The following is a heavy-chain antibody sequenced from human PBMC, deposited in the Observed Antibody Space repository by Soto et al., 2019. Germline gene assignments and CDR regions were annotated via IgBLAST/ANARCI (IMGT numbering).Heavy chain of an antibody. J-gene: IGHJ4*02. CDR2: INSDGSST. D-gene: IGHD2-15*01. CDR1: GFTFSSYW. Sequence: EVQLVESGGGLVQPGGSLRLSCAASGFTFSSYWMHWVRQAPGKGLVWVSRINSDGSSTSYADSVTGRFIISRDNAKNTLYLQMNSLRAEDTAVYYCVRTSLVVAAATRQDYWGQGTLGTVSS. CDR3: VRTSLVVAAATRQDY. V-gene: IGHV3-74*01.